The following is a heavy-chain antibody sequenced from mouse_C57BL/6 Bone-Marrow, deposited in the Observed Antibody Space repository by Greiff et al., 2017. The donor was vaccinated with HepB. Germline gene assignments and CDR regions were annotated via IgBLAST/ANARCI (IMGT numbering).Heavy chain of an antibody. D-gene: IGHD1-1*01. J-gene: IGHJ4*01. CDR3: TTIYYYGSSIYAMDY. CDR2: IDPENGDT. CDR1: GFNIKDDY. V-gene: IGHV14-4*01. Sequence: EVQLQQSGAELVRPGASVKLSCTASGFNIKDDYMHWVKQRPEQGLEWLGWIDPENGDTEYASKFQGKATITADTSSYTAYLQLSSLTSEDTAVYYCTTIYYYGSSIYAMDYWGQGTSVTVSS.